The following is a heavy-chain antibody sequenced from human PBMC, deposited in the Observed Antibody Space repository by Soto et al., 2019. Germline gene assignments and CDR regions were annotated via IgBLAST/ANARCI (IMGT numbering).Heavy chain of an antibody. CDR2: IPSRGRP. V-gene: IGHV4-30-4*01. D-gene: IGHD5-12*01. Sequence: SETLSLTCSVSGASIAGGSYYWSWVRQPPEKGLEWIGYIPSRGRPFYNPSLTSRGTISADSSKNQLSLQLTSVTAADTAVYFCVRDQYSGYDFALSGQGKLVTGSS. CDR1: GASIAGGSYY. CDR3: VRDQYSGYDFAL. J-gene: IGHJ5*02.